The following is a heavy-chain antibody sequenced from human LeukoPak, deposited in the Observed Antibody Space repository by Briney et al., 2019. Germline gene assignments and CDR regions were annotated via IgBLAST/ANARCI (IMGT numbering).Heavy chain of an antibody. Sequence: SETLSLTCAVYGGSFNDYYWTWIRQSPGKGLEWIGEINHSGSTSYNPSLKSRVTISVDASKSQFSLKLSSVTAADTAVYYCARDAGELDAFDIWGQGTMVTVSS. J-gene: IGHJ3*02. D-gene: IGHD1-14*01. CDR3: ARDAGELDAFDI. CDR1: GGSFNDYY. V-gene: IGHV4-34*01. CDR2: INHSGST.